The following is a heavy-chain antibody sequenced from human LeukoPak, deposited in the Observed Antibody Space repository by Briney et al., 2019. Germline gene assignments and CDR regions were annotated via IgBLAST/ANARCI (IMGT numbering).Heavy chain of an antibody. CDR3: TRDQEGSDY. CDR2: ITSSSSAK. V-gene: IGHV3-48*01. CDR1: GFTFSTYS. J-gene: IGHJ4*02. Sequence: GGSLRLSCVASGFTFSTYSMNWVRQAPGKGLEWVSYITSSSSAKYYADSVKGRFTISRDNAENSLYLQMNSLRAVDTAVYYCTRDQEGSDYWGQGTLVTVSS.